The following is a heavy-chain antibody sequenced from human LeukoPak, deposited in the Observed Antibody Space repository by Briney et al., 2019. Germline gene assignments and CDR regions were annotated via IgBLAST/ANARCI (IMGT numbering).Heavy chain of an antibody. Sequence: GGSLRLSCAVSGFTFSSYSMNWLRQAPGKGLEWVSYISSSSSTIYYADSVKGRFTISRDNAKNSLYLQMNSLRAEDTAVYYWATIQGDWFDPWGQGTLVTVSS. D-gene: IGHD3-10*01. V-gene: IGHV3-48*04. CDR3: ATIQGDWFDP. J-gene: IGHJ5*02. CDR1: GFTFSSYS. CDR2: ISSSSSTI.